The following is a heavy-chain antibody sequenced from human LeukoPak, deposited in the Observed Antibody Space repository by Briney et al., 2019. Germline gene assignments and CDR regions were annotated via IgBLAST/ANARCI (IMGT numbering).Heavy chain of an antibody. J-gene: IGHJ6*02. CDR3: ARGRAVTFSRNYYYYGMDV. CDR1: GGSLSGYY. Sequence: PSETLSLTCAVYGGSLSGYYWSWIRQPPGKGLEWIGEINHSGSTNYNPSLKSRVTISVDTSKNQFSLKLSSVTAADTAVYYCARGRAVTFSRNYYYYGMDVWGQGATVTVSS. D-gene: IGHD4-17*01. V-gene: IGHV4-34*01. CDR2: INHSGST.